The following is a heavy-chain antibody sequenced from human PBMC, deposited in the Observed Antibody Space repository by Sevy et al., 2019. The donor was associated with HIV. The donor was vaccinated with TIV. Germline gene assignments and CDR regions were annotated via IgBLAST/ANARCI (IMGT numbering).Heavy chain of an antibody. CDR3: AKHCSHYFADSSYGEAFDI. Sequence: SESLSLTCSVSGASISSTIYYWAWIRQSPGNGLEWFGSIHHSGSTYYNLSLKSRVTISVDTSKNQFSLKMNSVTAADTAVYHCAKHCSHYFADSSYGEAFDIWGQGTMVTVSS. V-gene: IGHV4-39*01. J-gene: IGHJ3*02. CDR2: IHHSGST. CDR1: GASISSTIYY. D-gene: IGHD3-22*01.